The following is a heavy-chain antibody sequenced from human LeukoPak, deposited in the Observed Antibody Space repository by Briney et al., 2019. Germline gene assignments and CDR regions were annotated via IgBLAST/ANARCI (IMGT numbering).Heavy chain of an antibody. CDR3: ARDGRPVDY. CDR1: GFTFSSYA. Sequence: GGSLRLSCAASGFTFSSYAMNWVRQAPGKGLEWVSSLSGSSGNTYYADSVKGRFTISRDNAKNSLYLQMNSLRAEDTAVYYCARDGRPVDYWGQGTLVTVSS. CDR2: LSGSSGNT. D-gene: IGHD1-26*01. V-gene: IGHV3-23*01. J-gene: IGHJ4*02.